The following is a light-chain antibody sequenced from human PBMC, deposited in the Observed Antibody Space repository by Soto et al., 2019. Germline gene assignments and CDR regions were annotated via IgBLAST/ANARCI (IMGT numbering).Light chain of an antibody. Sequence: EAVMTQSPATLSVSPGERATLSCRASQSVSANLAWYQQKPGQAPRLLIYGASTRATGIPARFSGSGSGTDFTLTISSLQSEDFAVYHWQQYNNWPYTFGQGTKLEIK. CDR3: QQYNNWPYT. CDR1: QSVSAN. J-gene: IGKJ2*01. CDR2: GAS. V-gene: IGKV3-15*01.